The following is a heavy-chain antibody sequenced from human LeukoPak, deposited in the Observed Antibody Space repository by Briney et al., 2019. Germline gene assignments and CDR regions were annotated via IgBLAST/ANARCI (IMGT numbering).Heavy chain of an antibody. CDR3: ARGAVAGYSNASLDY. CDR1: GGSISSYY. D-gene: IGHD6-13*01. CDR2: IYYSGST. V-gene: IGHV4-59*01. J-gene: IGHJ4*02. Sequence: PSETLSLTCTVSGGSISSYYWSWIRQPPGKGLEWIGYIYYSGSTNYNPSLKSRVTISVDTSKNQFSLKLTSVTAADTAVYYCARGAVAGYSNASLDYWGPGTLVTVSS.